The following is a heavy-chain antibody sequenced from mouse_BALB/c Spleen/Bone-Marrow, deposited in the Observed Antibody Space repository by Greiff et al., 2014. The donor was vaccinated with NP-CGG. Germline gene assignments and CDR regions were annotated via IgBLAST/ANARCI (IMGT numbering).Heavy chain of an antibody. J-gene: IGHJ3*01. CDR1: GFNIKDTY. CDR2: IDPANGNT. CDR3: AGLDLFAY. V-gene: IGHV14-3*02. D-gene: IGHD3-3*01. Sequence: VQLKESGAELVKPGASVTLSCTASGFNIKDTYMHWVKQRPEQGLEWIGRIDPANGNTKYDPKFQGKATITADTSSNTPYLQLSSLTSEDTAVYYCAGLDLFAYWGQGTLVTVSA.